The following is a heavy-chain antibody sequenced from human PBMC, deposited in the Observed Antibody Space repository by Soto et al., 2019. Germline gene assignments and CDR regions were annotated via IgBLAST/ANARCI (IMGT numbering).Heavy chain of an antibody. CDR1: GYTFTSYA. CDR2: INAGNGNT. J-gene: IGHJ5*02. CDR3: ASSLPWSGGSCYYSWFDP. D-gene: IGHD2-15*01. V-gene: IGHV1-3*01. Sequence: QVQLVQSGAEVKKPGASVKVSCKASGYTFTSYAMHWVRQAPGQRLEWMGWINAGNGNTKYSQKFQGRVTITRDTSASTAYMELRSLRSEDTAVYYCASSLPWSGGSCYYSWFDPWGQGTLVTVSS.